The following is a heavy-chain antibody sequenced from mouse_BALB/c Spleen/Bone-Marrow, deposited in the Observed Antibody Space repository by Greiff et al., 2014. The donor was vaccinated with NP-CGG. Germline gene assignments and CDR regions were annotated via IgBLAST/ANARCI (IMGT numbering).Heavy chain of an antibody. V-gene: IGHV1-87*01. CDR1: GYTFTSYW. D-gene: IGHD1-1*01. Sequence: QVQLQQPGAELARPGASVKLSCKASGYTFTSYWMQWVKQRPGQGLEWIGAIYPGDGDTRYTQKFKGKATLTADKSSSTAYMQLSSLTSEDSAVYYCARYYYGSSYEYFDVWGAGTTVTVPS. CDR2: IYPGDGDT. J-gene: IGHJ1*01. CDR3: ARYYYGSSYEYFDV.